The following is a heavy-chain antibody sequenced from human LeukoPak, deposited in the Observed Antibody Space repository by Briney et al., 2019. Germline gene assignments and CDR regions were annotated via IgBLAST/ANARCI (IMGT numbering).Heavy chain of an antibody. J-gene: IGHJ4*02. V-gene: IGHV3-7*05. CDR2: IKQDGSEK. D-gene: IGHD5-12*01. CDR3: ARPIVATNLDY. Sequence: PGGSLRLSCAASGITFSSFWMSWVRQAPGKGLEWVANIKQDGSEKYYVDSVKGRFTISRDNAKNSLYLQMNSLRAEDTAVCYCARPIVATNLDYWGQGTLVTVSS. CDR1: GITFSSFW.